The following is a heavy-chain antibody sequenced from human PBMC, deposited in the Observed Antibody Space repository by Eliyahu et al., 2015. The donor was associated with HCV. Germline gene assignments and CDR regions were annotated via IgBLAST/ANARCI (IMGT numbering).Heavy chain of an antibody. V-gene: IGHV4-59*01. CDR3: ASGGGGIAVTGTGGWFDP. Sequence: QVQLQESGPGLVKPSXTLSLTCTVSGGXITTYXWSWIRQPPGXGLEXIXYIHXSGSTNYNPXLKSRVTISVDTSKNQFSLNLTSVTAADTAMYYCASGGGGIAVTGTGGWFDPWGQGTLVTVSS. CDR1: GGXITTYX. J-gene: IGHJ5*02. CDR2: IHXSGST. D-gene: IGHD6-19*01.